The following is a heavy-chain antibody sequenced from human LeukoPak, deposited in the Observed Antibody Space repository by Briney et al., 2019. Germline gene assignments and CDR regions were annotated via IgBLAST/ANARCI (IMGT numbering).Heavy chain of an antibody. J-gene: IGHJ4*02. V-gene: IGHV4-39*01. CDR1: GGSISSSSYY. CDR3: ARHALSGYHFGY. D-gene: IGHD3-22*01. Sequence: NTSETLSLTCTVSGGSISSSSYYWGWTRQPPGKGLEWIGSIYYSGSTYYNPSLKSRVTISVDTSKNQFSLKLSSVTAADTAVYYCARHALSGYHFGYWGQGTLVTVSS. CDR2: IYYSGST.